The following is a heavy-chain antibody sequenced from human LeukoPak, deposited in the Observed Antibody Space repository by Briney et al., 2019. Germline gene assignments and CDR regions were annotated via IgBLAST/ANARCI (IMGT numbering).Heavy chain of an antibody. J-gene: IGHJ4*02. CDR3: ARRAGAYSHPYDY. D-gene: IGHD4/OR15-4a*01. CDR2: ISGSGGAT. Sequence: PGGSLRLSCAASGFTFNTYGMSWVRQAPGKGLEWVSGISGSGGATYYADSVKGRFTISRDDPHNTLYLQMNSLRAEDTAVYYCARRAGAYSHPYDYWGQGTLVTVSS. V-gene: IGHV3-23*01. CDR1: GFTFNTYG.